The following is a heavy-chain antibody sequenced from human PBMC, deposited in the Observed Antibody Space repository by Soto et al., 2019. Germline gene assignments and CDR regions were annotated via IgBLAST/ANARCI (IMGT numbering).Heavy chain of an antibody. CDR3: AKDQEGVHSGYDYGFSNYFDY. J-gene: IGHJ4*02. Sequence: QVQLVESGGGVVQPGRSLRLSCAASGFTFSSYGMHWVRQAPGKGLEWVAVISYDGSNKYYADSVKGRFTISRDNSKNTLYLQMNSLRAEDTAVYYCAKDQEGVHSGYDYGFSNYFDYWGQGTLVTVSS. D-gene: IGHD5-12*01. CDR2: ISYDGSNK. CDR1: GFTFSSYG. V-gene: IGHV3-30*18.